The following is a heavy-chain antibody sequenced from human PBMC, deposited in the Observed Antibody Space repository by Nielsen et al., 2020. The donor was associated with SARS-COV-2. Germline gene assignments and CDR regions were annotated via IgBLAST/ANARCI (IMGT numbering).Heavy chain of an antibody. Sequence: WVRQAPGQGLEWMGWINTNTGSPTYAQGFTGRFVFSLDKSVNTAYLQISSLKAEDTAVYYCARESQGGYCSGGSCPLDVWGKGTTVTVSS. J-gene: IGHJ6*04. V-gene: IGHV7-4-1*02. D-gene: IGHD2-15*01. CDR3: ARESQGGYCSGGSCPLDV. CDR2: INTNTGSP.